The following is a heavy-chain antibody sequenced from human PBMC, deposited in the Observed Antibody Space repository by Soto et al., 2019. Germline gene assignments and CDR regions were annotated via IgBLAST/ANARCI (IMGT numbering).Heavy chain of an antibody. CDR2: IYHSGST. V-gene: IGHV4-30-2*01. Sequence: PSEPLSLTFAVSGGSISSGGYSWSWIRQPPGKGLEWIGYIYHSGSTYYNPSLKSRVTISVDRSKNQFSLKLSSVTAAGTAVYYCARGGIYDYVWGSYRYNPPPLFDYWGQGTLVTVSS. CDR3: ARGGIYDYVWGSYRYNPPPLFDY. J-gene: IGHJ4*02. CDR1: GGSISSGGYS. D-gene: IGHD3-16*02.